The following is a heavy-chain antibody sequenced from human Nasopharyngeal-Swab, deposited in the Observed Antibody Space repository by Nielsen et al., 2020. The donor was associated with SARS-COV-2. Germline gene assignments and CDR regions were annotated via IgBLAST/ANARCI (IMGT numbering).Heavy chain of an antibody. V-gene: IGHV4-59*13. CDR3: ARGPDRNYDFWSGYYTPSSYYYYYMDV. Sequence: PGKGLEWIGYIYYSGSTNYNPSLKSRVTISVDTSKNQLSLKLSSVTAADTAVYYCARGPDRNYDFWSGYYTPSSYYYYYMDVWGKGTTVTVSS. J-gene: IGHJ6*03. CDR2: IYYSGST. D-gene: IGHD3-3*01.